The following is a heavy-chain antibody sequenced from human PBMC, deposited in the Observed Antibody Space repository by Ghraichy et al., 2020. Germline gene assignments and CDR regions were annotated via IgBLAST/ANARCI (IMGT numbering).Heavy chain of an antibody. CDR1: GITFSNHG. CDR3: ARDRGVRFLDS. CDR2: IRSDGSDK. J-gene: IGHJ4*02. V-gene: IGHV3-30*02. Sequence: GSLRLSCAASGITFSNHGMHWVRQAPGKGLEWVAFIRSDGSDKYYGDSVTGRFTISRDNSKNTLYLQMNSLSAEDTAVYYCARDRGVRFLDSWGQGTLVTVSS. D-gene: IGHD3-3*01.